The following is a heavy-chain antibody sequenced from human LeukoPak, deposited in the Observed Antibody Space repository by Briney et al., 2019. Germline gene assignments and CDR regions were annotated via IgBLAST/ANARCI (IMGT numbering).Heavy chain of an antibody. CDR2: ISSNGGST. CDR3: ARARYSGYDSDY. J-gene: IGHJ4*02. D-gene: IGHD5-12*01. CDR1: GFTFSSYA. Sequence: GGSLRLSCAASGFTFSSYAMHWVRQAPGKGLEYASAISSNGGSTYYANSVKGRFTISRDNSKNTLYLQMGSLRAEDMAVYYCARARYSGYDSDYWGQGTLVTVSS. V-gene: IGHV3-64*01.